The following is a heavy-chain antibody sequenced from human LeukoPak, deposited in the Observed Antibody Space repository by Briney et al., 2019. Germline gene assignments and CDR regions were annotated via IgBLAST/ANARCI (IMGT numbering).Heavy chain of an antibody. CDR1: GGTFSSYA. V-gene: IGHV1-69*05. J-gene: IGHJ4*02. CDR3: ANGYCSGGSCYYFDY. CDR2: IIPIFGTA. D-gene: IGHD2-15*01. Sequence: EASVKVSCKASGGTFSSYAISWVRQAPGQGLEWMGGIIPIFGTANYAQKFQGRVTMTRDTSISTAYMELSRLRSDDTAVYYCANGYCSGGSCYYFDYWGQGTLVTVSS.